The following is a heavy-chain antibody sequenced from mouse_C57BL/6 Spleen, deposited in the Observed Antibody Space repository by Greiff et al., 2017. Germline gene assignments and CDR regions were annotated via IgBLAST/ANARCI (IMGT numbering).Heavy chain of an antibody. J-gene: IGHJ3*01. Sequence: QVQLQQPGAELVRPGTSVKLSCKASGYTFTSYWMHWVKQRPGQGLEWIGVIDPSDSYTNYNQKFKGKATLTVDTASSTAYMQLSSLTSEDSAVYYCARSNYGSSYCAYWGQGTLVTVSA. V-gene: IGHV1-59*01. CDR1: GYTFTSYW. D-gene: IGHD1-1*01. CDR3: ARSNYGSSYCAY. CDR2: IDPSDSYT.